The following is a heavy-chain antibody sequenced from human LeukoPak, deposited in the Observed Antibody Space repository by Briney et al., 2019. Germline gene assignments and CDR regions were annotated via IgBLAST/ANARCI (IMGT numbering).Heavy chain of an antibody. CDR1: GFSFSSYA. Sequence: GGSLRLSCAASGFSFSSYAMRWVRQARGKGLEWVSTITASGGSTYYADSVKGRFTISRDNSKNTLYQQINSLRAEDTALYYCAKLVLFSGTTGDLNYWGQGTLVTVSS. J-gene: IGHJ4*02. V-gene: IGHV3-23*01. D-gene: IGHD1-1*01. CDR2: ITASGGST. CDR3: AKLVLFSGTTGDLNY.